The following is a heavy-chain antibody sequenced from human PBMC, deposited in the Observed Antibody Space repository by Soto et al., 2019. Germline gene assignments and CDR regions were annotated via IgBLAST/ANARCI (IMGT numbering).Heavy chain of an antibody. Sequence: GGSLRLSCAASVLTFSSYAMIWVRQAPGKGLEWVSAISGSGGSTYYADSVKGRFTISRDNSKNTLYLQMNSLRAEDTAVYYCATPDRDGYNYRAFDYWGQGTLVTVSS. CDR1: VLTFSSYA. J-gene: IGHJ4*02. CDR3: ATPDRDGYNYRAFDY. V-gene: IGHV3-23*01. D-gene: IGHD1-1*01. CDR2: ISGSGGST.